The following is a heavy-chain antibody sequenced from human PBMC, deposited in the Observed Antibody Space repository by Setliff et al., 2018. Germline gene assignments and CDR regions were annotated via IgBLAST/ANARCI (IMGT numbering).Heavy chain of an antibody. Sequence: ASVKVSCKASGYTFTSYYVYWVRQAPGQGFEWMGTINTGGGSASIVDQFQGRVTMTRDTSTSTVYMEFSSLTDEDTAVYYCARAGGGHIVVATFDFDIWGQGTMVTVSS. J-gene: IGHJ3*02. CDR2: INTGGGSA. CDR3: ARAGGGHIVVATFDFDI. V-gene: IGHV1-46*01. CDR1: GYTFTSYY. D-gene: IGHD2-21*01.